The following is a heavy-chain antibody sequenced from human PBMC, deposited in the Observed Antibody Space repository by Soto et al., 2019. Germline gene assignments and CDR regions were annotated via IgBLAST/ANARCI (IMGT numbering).Heavy chain of an antibody. D-gene: IGHD6-13*01. V-gene: IGHV1-3*01. J-gene: IGHJ6*02. CDR2: INAGNGNT. Sequence: GRRAGYACRSYGMPCHHKKYGQRLEWMGWINAGNGNTKYSQKFQGRVPITRDTSASTAYMELSSLRSEDTAVYYCARGSLSSFYLPGIRSYYFFARAVWGQGTAVPVSS. CDR3: ARGSLSSFYLPGIRSYYFFARAV. CDR1: GYACRSYG.